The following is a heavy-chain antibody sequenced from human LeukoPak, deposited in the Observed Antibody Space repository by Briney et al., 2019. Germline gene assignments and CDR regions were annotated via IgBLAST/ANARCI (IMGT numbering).Heavy chain of an antibody. Sequence: GTSLRLSCVASGFNLSSCGMHWVRQAPGKGLEWVAVITYDGITTYSDDSVKGRFTISRDTSKSTLHLQMNNLRPEDTAVYFCVKEQGSGYYRTADYWGQGTLVTVSS. J-gene: IGHJ4*02. V-gene: IGHV3-30*18. CDR1: GFNLSSCG. D-gene: IGHD3-10*01. CDR3: VKEQGSGYYRTADY. CDR2: ITYDGITT.